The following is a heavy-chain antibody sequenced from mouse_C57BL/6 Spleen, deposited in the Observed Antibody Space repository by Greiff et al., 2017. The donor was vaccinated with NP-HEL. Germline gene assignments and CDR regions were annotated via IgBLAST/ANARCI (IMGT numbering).Heavy chain of an antibody. CDR3: ARGLRLLDAY. CDR1: GYTFTSYW. Sequence: QVQLQQPGAELVRPGSSVKLSCKASGYTFTSYWMHWVKQRPIQGLEWIGNIDPSDSETHYTQKFKDKATLTVDKSSSTAYMQLSSLTSEDSAVYYCARGLRLLDAYWGQGTLVTVSA. D-gene: IGHD3-2*02. CDR2: IDPSDSET. V-gene: IGHV1-52*01. J-gene: IGHJ3*01.